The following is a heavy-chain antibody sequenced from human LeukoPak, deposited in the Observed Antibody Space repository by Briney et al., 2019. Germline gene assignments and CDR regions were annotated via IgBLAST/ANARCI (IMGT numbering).Heavy chain of an antibody. J-gene: IGHJ3*02. CDR3: ARDQRYDSSQGDAFDI. V-gene: IGHV1-2*04. D-gene: IGHD3-22*01. Sequence: ASVKVSCKASGYTFTGYYMHWVRQAPGQGLEWMGWINPNSGGTNYAQKFQGWVTMTRDTSISTAYMELSRLRSDDTAVYYCARDQRYDSSQGDAFDIWGQGTMVTVSS. CDR1: GYTFTGYY. CDR2: INPNSGGT.